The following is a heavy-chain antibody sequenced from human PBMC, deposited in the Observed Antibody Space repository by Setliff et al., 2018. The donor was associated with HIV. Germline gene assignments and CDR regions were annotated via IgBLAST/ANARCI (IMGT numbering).Heavy chain of an antibody. Sequence: SSETLSLTCTVSGGSISSYYWGWIRQPPGKGLEWLGSFYYSGSTYYNPSLQSRVTISVDSSKNQFSLILRSVTAADTAMYYCARSSGSGSYCFRYGVDVWGQGTTVTVSS. D-gene: IGHD3-10*01. CDR2: FYYSGST. CDR1: GGSISSYY. J-gene: IGHJ6*02. CDR3: ARSSGSGSYCFRYGVDV. V-gene: IGHV4-39*07.